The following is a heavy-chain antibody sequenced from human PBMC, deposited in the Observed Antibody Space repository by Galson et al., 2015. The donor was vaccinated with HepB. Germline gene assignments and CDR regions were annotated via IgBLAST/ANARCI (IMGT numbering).Heavy chain of an antibody. V-gene: IGHV3-23*01. CDR1: GFTXSSYA. CDR3: ARGGXXXIGGPTFDY. Sequence: SLRLSXAXSGFTXSSYAMSXXRQAPGKGLEXVSAISGSGGSTYYEDSVKGRFTISRDNSKNTLXLQMNXLRAEDTAVYYCARGGXXXIGGPTFDYWGQGT. CDR2: ISGSGGST. J-gene: IGHJ4*01. D-gene: IGHD3-16*01.